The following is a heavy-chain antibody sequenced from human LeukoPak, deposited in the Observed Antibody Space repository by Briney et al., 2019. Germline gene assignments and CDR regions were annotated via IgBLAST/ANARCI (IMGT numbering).Heavy chain of an antibody. J-gene: IGHJ4*02. CDR2: INPSGGST. D-gene: IGHD3-16*01. CDR1: GYTFTSYY. Sequence: GASVKVSCKASGYTFTSYYMHRVRQAPGQGLEWMGIINPSGGSTSYAQKFQGRVTMTRDTSTSTVYMELSSLRSEDTAVYYCARDSSQESTASIRGIDYWGQGTLVTVSS. V-gene: IGHV1-46*01. CDR3: ARDSSQESTASIRGIDY.